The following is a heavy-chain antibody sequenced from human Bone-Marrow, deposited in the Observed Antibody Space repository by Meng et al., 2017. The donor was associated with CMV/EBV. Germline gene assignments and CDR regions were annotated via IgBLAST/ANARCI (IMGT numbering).Heavy chain of an antibody. CDR1: EFTFSRYA. V-gene: IGHV3-23*01. CDR3: ARGKKFGSGYRHLIFDY. Sequence: GGSLRLSCAASEFTFSRYAMNWVRQAPGKGLEWVSVISDSGGRTYSADSVKGRFTISRDNSKNTLYLQMNSLRAEDTAVYYCARGKKFGSGYRHLIFDYWGQGTLVTVSS. J-gene: IGHJ4*02. CDR2: ISDSGGRT. D-gene: IGHD3-3*01.